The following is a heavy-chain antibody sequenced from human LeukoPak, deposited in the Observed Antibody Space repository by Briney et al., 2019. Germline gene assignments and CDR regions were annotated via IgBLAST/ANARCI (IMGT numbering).Heavy chain of an antibody. CDR3: VQEGPRGLAFDI. CDR1: GVTFSGYV. J-gene: IGHJ3*02. V-gene: IGHV3-23*01. CDR2: ISVSGGGT. Sequence: PGGALRLSCEASGVTFSGYVMSWGRQAPGKGPEWGSGISVSGGGTYYADSVRGGFAIYRDNSKNTLYLQMNRLRAEHTAVYYCVQEGPRGLAFDIWGQGTKVTVSS.